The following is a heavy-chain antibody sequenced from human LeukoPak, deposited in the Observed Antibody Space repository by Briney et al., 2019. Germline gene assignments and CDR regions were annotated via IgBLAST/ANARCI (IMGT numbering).Heavy chain of an antibody. Sequence: SETLSLTCTVSGGSITSDYWSWIRQPPGGGLELIGYVYYSGSTNYNPSLKSRVTISVDTSKNQFSLKLTSVTAADTALYYCARATTAYCTGGICPNFDYWGQGTLVTVSS. CDR2: VYYSGST. CDR1: GGSITSDY. CDR3: ARATTAYCTGGICPNFDY. V-gene: IGHV4-59*01. D-gene: IGHD2-8*02. J-gene: IGHJ4*02.